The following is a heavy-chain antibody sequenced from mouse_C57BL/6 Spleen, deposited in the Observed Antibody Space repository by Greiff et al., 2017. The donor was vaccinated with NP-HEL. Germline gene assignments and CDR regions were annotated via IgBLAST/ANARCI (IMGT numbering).Heavy chain of an antibody. J-gene: IGHJ4*01. CDR3: AREPFREDYAMDY. V-gene: IGHV1-59*01. CDR1: GYTFTSYW. CDR2: IDPSDSYT. Sequence: QVQLKQPGAELVRPGTSVKLSCKASGYTFTSYWMHWVKQRPGQGLEWIGVIDPSDSYTNYNQKFKGKATLTVDTSSSTAYMQLSSLTSEDSAVYYCAREPFREDYAMDYWGQGTSVTVSS.